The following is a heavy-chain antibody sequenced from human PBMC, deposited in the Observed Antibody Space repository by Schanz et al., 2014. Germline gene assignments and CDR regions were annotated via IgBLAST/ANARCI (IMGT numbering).Heavy chain of an antibody. CDR1: GYTFISYG. V-gene: IGHV1-18*01. J-gene: IGHJ5*02. CDR2: ISAYNGHT. CDR3: ARGRGCTGGSCYSWFDL. Sequence: QVQLVQSGAEVKKPGASVKVSCKASGYTFISYGIKWVRQAPGQGLEWMGWISAYNGHTDYAQKLQGRVTLTTDTSASTVYMELSSLRSEDTAVYYCARGRGCTGGSCYSWFDLWGQGTLVTVAS. D-gene: IGHD2-15*01.